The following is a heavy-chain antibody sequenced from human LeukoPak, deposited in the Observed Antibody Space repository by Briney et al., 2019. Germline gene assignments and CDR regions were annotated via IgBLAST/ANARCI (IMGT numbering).Heavy chain of an antibody. CDR1: GYSFTSYW. V-gene: IGHV5-51*01. J-gene: IGHJ4*02. CDR2: IYPGDSDT. Sequence: GESLKISCKGSGYSFTSYWIGWVRQMPGKGLEWMGIIYPGDSDTRYSPSFQGQVTISADKSISTAYLQWSSPKASDTAMYYCARHLGDSSGYYFNYFDYWGQGTLVTVSS. D-gene: IGHD3-22*01. CDR3: ARHLGDSSGYYFNYFDY.